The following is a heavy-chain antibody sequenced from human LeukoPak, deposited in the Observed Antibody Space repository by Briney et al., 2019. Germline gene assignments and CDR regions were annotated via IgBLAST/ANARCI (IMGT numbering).Heavy chain of an antibody. V-gene: IGHV4-34*01. J-gene: IGHJ4*02. CDR3: ARGTGYYDSSGYFDY. CDR1: GGSFSGYY. CDR2: INHSGST. D-gene: IGHD3-22*01. Sequence: SETLSLTCAVYGGSFSGYYWSWIRQPPGKGLEWIGEINHSGSTNYNPSLKSRVTIAVDTSKNQFSLKLSSVTAADTAVYYCARGTGYYDSSGYFDYWGQGTLVTVSS.